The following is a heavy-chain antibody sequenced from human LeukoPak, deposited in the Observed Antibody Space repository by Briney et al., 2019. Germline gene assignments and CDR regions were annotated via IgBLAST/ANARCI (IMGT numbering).Heavy chain of an antibody. Sequence: GESLKISCKGSGYNFTNYWIAWVRQMPGKGLEWMGIIHPDDSHTRYSPSFQGLVTISADKSISTAYLQWSSLKASDTAMYYCARHMLGYSSGSVQGFDYWGQGTLVTVSS. J-gene: IGHJ4*02. CDR2: IHPDDSHT. D-gene: IGHD6-19*01. CDR1: GYNFTNYW. CDR3: ARHMLGYSSGSVQGFDY. V-gene: IGHV5-51*01.